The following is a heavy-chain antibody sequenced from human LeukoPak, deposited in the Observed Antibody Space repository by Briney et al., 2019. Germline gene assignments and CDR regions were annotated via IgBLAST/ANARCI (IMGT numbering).Heavy chain of an antibody. CDR3: ASYLSGWPMKY. D-gene: IGHD6-19*01. CDR1: GYTFTTYG. CDR2: ISDYNGNT. Sequence: GASVKVSCKASGYTFTTYGISWVRQAPGQGLEWMGWISDYNGNTSYAQKFQGRVTMTRDMSTSTVYMELSSLRSEDTAVYYCASYLSGWPMKYWGQGTLVTVSS. J-gene: IGHJ4*02. V-gene: IGHV1-18*01.